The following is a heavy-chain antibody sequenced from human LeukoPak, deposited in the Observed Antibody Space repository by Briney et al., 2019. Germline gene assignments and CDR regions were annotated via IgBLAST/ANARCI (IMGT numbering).Heavy chain of an antibody. V-gene: IGHV3-53*01. D-gene: IGHD3-22*01. Sequence: GGSLRLSCTVSGFTVSSNSMSWVRQAPGKGLEWVSFIYSDNTHYSDSVKGRFTISRDNSKNTLYLQMNSLRAEDTAVYYCAKDRPLSYDSSGYYLMVFDYWGQGTLVTVSS. CDR3: AKDRPLSYDSSGYYLMVFDY. CDR1: GFTVSSNS. CDR2: IYSDNT. J-gene: IGHJ4*02.